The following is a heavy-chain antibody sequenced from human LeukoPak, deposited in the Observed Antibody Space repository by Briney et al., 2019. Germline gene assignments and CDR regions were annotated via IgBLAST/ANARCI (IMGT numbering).Heavy chain of an antibody. J-gene: IGHJ5*02. V-gene: IGHV4-59*01. CDR3: ARSVGSYLPRGWFDP. Sequence: SETLSLTCTVSGGSISSYYWSWIRQPPGKGLEWIGYIYYSGSTNYNPSLKSRVTISVDTSKNQFSLKLSSVTAADTAVYYCARSVGSYLPRGWFDPWGQGTLVTVSS. CDR1: GGSISSYY. CDR2: IYYSGST. D-gene: IGHD5-18*01.